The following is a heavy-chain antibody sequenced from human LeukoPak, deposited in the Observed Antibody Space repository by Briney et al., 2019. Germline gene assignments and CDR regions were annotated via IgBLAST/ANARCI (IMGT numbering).Heavy chain of an antibody. D-gene: IGHD6-19*01. Sequence: PGGSLRLSCAASGFTFSNYAMSWVRQAPGKGLEWVSAISGPGTSTYYADSVRGRFTISRDNSKNTLYLQMNSLRAEDTAVYYCARDTYKWLVGSGMDVWGQGTTVTVSS. V-gene: IGHV3-23*01. CDR1: GFTFSNYA. CDR2: ISGPGTST. CDR3: ARDTYKWLVGSGMDV. J-gene: IGHJ6*02.